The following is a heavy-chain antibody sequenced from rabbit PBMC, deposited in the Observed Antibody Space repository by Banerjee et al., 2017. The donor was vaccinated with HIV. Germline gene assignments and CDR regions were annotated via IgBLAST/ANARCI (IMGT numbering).Heavy chain of an antibody. CDR3: ARGAGYARTRLDL. CDR2: IYNGDGST. D-gene: IGHD6-1*01. V-gene: IGHV1S40*01. J-gene: IGHJ3*01. CDR1: GFSFSNKYV. Sequence: GFSFSNKYVMCWVRQAPGKGPEWIACIYNGDGSTYYASWAKGRFTISKTSSTTVTLQMTSLTAADTATYFCARGAGYARTRLDLWGPGTLVTVS.